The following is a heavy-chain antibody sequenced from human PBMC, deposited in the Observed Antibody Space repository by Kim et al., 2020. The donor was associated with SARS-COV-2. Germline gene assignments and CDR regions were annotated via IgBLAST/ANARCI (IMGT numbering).Heavy chain of an antibody. CDR1: GGTFSSYA. Sequence: SVKVSCKASGGTFSSYAISWVRQAPGQGLEWMGGIIPIFGTANYAQKFQGRVTITADESTSTAYMELSSLRSEDTAVYYCARGYYGSGTKFRGSYYYYGMDVWGQGTTVTVSS. V-gene: IGHV1-69*13. CDR2: IIPIFGTA. D-gene: IGHD3-10*01. CDR3: ARGYYGSGTKFRGSYYYYGMDV. J-gene: IGHJ6*02.